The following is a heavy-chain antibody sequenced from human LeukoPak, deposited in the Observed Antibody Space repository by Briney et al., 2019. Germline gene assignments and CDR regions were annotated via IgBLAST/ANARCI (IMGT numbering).Heavy chain of an antibody. J-gene: IGHJ3*02. Sequence: SETLSLTCTVSGVSISSYYWSWIRQPPGKGLEWIGYIYYSGSTNYNPSLKSRVTISVDTSKNQFSLKLSSVTAADTAVYYCARVDFHCGGDCYPDAFDIWGQGTMVTVSS. CDR1: GVSISSYY. CDR3: ARVDFHCGGDCYPDAFDI. CDR2: IYYSGST. V-gene: IGHV4-59*01. D-gene: IGHD2-21*02.